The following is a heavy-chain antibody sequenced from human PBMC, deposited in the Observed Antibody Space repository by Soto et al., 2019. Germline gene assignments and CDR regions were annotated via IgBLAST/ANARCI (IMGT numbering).Heavy chain of an antibody. D-gene: IGHD6-13*01. Sequence: ASVKVSCKASGYTFTSYGISWVRQAPGQGLEWMGWISAYNGNTNYAQKLQGRVTMTTDTSTSTAYMELRSLGSDDTAVYCCAAAREAAAGRYYFDYWGQGTQVTVSS. CDR1: GYTFTSYG. CDR2: ISAYNGNT. CDR3: AAAREAAAGRYYFDY. J-gene: IGHJ4*02. V-gene: IGHV1-18*01.